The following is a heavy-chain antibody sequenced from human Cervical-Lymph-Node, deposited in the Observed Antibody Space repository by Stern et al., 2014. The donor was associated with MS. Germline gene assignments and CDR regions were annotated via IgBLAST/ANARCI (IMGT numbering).Heavy chain of an antibody. CDR1: GYTFTNYA. D-gene: IGHD3-22*01. V-gene: IGHV7-4-1*02. J-gene: IGHJ4*02. CDR3: ARDRDTSGYDSYDY. Sequence: QVQLMQSGSELKKPGASVKVSCKASGYTFTNYAMNWVRQAPGQGLERMGWITTNTGDPTYAQDFTGRFVFSLDASARTAYLQISSLKAEDTAVYYCARDRDTSGYDSYDYWGQGTPVTVSS. CDR2: ITTNTGDP.